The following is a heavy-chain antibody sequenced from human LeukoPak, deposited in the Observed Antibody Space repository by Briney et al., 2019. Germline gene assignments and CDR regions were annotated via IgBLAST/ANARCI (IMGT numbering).Heavy chain of an antibody. CDR2: IYTSGST. CDR1: GGSNSNYY. D-gene: IGHD1-26*01. CDR3: ARVSRTKVGAAVSTYYFDY. V-gene: IGHV4-4*07. Sequence: SETLSLTCIVSGGSNSNYYWSWIRQPAGKGLEWIGRIYTSGSTNYNPSLKNRVTMSIDTSKNQFSLELSSVTAADTAVYYCARVSRTKVGAAVSTYYFDYWGQGTLVTVSS. J-gene: IGHJ4*02.